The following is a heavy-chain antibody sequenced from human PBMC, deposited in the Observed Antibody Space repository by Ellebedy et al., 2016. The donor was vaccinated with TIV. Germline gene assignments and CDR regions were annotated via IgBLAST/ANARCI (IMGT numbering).Heavy chain of an antibody. Sequence: ASVKVSCKASGYTFTSYYMHWVRQAPGQGLEWMGRIIPILGISNYAQQFQGRVTITADKSTSTAYMELTSLRSEDTALYYCARAPPPRGDRSADAFDIWGQGTMVTVSS. CDR3: ARAPPPRGDRSADAFDI. J-gene: IGHJ3*02. CDR2: IIPILGIS. CDR1: GYTFTSYY. V-gene: IGHV1-69*04. D-gene: IGHD7-27*01.